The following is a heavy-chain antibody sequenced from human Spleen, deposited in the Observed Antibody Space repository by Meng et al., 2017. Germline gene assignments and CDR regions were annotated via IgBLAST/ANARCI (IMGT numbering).Heavy chain of an antibody. Sequence: GGSLRLSCGASGFTFSDYYMSWIRQAPGKGLEWVSYISTTGTTRYYADSVKGRFTISRDSAKNSLYLQMNSLRAEDTAVYYCARHKWELDALDIWGRGTMVTVSS. V-gene: IGHV3-11*01. J-gene: IGHJ3*02. CDR1: GFTFSDYY. CDR3: ARHKWELDALDI. CDR2: ISTTGTTR. D-gene: IGHD1-26*01.